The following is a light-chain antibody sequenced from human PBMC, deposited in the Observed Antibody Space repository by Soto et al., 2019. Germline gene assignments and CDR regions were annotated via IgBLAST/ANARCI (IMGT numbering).Light chain of an antibody. CDR2: GAS. V-gene: IGKV3D-15*01. Sequence: EVVMTQSPATPSVSPGERATLSCRASQSVRSNLAWYQQKPGQAPRLLIYGASNRVSGIPATFSGSGSGTEFTLTISSLQSEDFAVYYCQQYNNWPAITFGQGTRLEIK. CDR1: QSVRSN. J-gene: IGKJ5*01. CDR3: QQYNNWPAIT.